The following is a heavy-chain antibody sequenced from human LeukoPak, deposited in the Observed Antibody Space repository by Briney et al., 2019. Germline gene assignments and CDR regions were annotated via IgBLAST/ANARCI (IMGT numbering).Heavy chain of an antibody. CDR2: ISGSGGGT. CDR3: TKDKSHYYDSSPH. Sequence: GGSLRLSCAASGFTFSSSAMNWVRQAPGKGLECVSAISGSGGGTYYADSVKGRFTISRDNSKNTLYLQMNSLRAEDTAVYYCTKDKSHYYDSSPHWGQGTMVTVSS. J-gene: IGHJ3*01. CDR1: GFTFSSSA. V-gene: IGHV3-23*01. D-gene: IGHD3-22*01.